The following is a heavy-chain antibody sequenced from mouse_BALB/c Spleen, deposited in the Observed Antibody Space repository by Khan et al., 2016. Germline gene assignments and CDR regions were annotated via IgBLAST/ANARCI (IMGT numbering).Heavy chain of an antibody. Sequence: QIQLVQSGPELKKPGETVRISCKASGYTFTTAGMQWVQKMPGKGLKWIGWINTHSGVPNYAEAFKGRFAFSLDTSASTAYLQISNLTNEDTATNFCARGGTARATCARDYWGQGTSVTVSS. CDR1: GYTFTTAG. D-gene: IGHD3-2*01. CDR2: INTHSGVP. J-gene: IGHJ4*01. CDR3: ARGGTARATCARDY. V-gene: IGHV9-4*02.